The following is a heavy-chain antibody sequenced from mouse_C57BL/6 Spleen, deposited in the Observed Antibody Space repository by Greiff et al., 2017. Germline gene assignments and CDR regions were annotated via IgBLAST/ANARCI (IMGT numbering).Heavy chain of an antibody. CDR2: INPYNGGT. V-gene: IGHV1-19*01. Sequence: EVQLQQSGPVLVKPGASVKMSCKASGYTFTDYYMNWVKQSHGKSLEWIGVINPYNGGTSYNQKFKGKATLTVDKSSSTAYMELNSLTSEDSAVYYCARGGAAQGLFDYWGQGTTLTVSS. CDR1: GYTFTDYY. CDR3: ARGGAAQGLFDY. J-gene: IGHJ2*01. D-gene: IGHD3-2*02.